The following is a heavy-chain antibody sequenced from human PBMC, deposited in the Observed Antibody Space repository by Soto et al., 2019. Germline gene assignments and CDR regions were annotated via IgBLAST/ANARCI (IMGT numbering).Heavy chain of an antibody. J-gene: IGHJ3*02. Sequence: PSETLSLTCAVSGYSISSSNWWGWIRQPPGKGLEWIGYIYYSGSTYYNPSLKSRVTMSVDTSKNQFSLKLSSVTAVATAVYYCARYCISTSCYAFDAFDIWGQGTMVTVAS. V-gene: IGHV4-28*01. CDR1: GYSISSSNW. D-gene: IGHD2-2*01. CDR2: IYYSGST. CDR3: ARYCISTSCYAFDAFDI.